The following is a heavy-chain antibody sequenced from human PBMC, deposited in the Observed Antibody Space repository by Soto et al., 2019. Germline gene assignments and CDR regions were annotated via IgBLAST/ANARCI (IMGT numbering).Heavy chain of an antibody. D-gene: IGHD1-7*01. V-gene: IGHV3-48*03. CDR2: IERSGSPI. CDR3: ATKIYGTTYFGS. Sequence: EVNLVESGGGLVQPGGSLRLSCAGSGFTFSSYEMNWVRQAPGKGLEWISHIERSGSPIYYADSVKGRFTISRDNADNSLHLQMNSLRGEDTAIYHCATKIYGTTYFGSWGQGTLVTVSS. J-gene: IGHJ4*02. CDR1: GFTFSSYE.